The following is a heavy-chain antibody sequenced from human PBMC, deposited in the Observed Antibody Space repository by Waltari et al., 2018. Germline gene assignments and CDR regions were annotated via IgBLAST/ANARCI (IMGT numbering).Heavy chain of an antibody. V-gene: IGHV3-30*03. D-gene: IGHD3-3*02. J-gene: IGHJ3*02. CDR2: ISEDGIST. Sequence: QVQLVASGGGVVQPGRSLRLSCAASGFTFSHYGMHWVRQAPGKGREWVAVISEDGISTYYGDSVKGRFTLARDNSRNTLNLEMNRMRTEDTAMYYCVSYPIFQGAVDAFDIWGQGTMVTVSS. CDR1: GFTFSHYG. CDR3: VSYPIFQGAVDAFDI.